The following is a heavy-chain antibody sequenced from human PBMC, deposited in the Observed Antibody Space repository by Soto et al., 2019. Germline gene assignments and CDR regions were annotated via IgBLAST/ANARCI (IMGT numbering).Heavy chain of an antibody. V-gene: IGHV1-8*01. CDR3: ATYNYYYGLDV. J-gene: IGHJ6*02. Sequence: QVQLVQSGAEVKKPGASVKVSCKASEYTFTTYEINWVRQAPGQGLEWMGWMNPNSGNTGYAQKFQGRVTMTRNTSISTAYMELSSLSSEDTAVYYCATYNYYYGLDVWGQGSTVTVSS. CDR1: EYTFTTYE. CDR2: MNPNSGNT.